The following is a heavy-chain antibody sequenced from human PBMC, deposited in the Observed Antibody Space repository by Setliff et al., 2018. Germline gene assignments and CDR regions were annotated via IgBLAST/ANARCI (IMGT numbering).Heavy chain of an antibody. CDR2: IKSKTVGGTI. V-gene: IGHV3-15*07. J-gene: IGHJ3*02. Sequence: GGSLRLSCAASGFTFKNAWMNWARQVPGKGLEWVGRIKSKTVGGTIDYAEPVKGRFTISRDDSKNTLYLQMNSLKTEDTAVYYCTTDPSPTFGGVIGAAFDIWGQGTMVTVSS. D-gene: IGHD3-16*01. CDR3: TTDPSPTFGGVIGAAFDI. CDR1: GFTFKNAW.